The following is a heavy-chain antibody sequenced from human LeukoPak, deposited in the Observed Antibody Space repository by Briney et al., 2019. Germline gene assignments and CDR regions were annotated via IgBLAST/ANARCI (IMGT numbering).Heavy chain of an antibody. CDR3: ARDADSSSGPLNNWFDP. D-gene: IGHD6-13*01. CDR1: GYTFTSCW. V-gene: IGHV1-46*01. J-gene: IGHJ5*02. Sequence: GASVEVSCKASGYTFTSCWIHWVRQAPGQGLEWMGIINPSGGSTSYAQKFQGRVTMTRDTSTSTVYMELSSLRSEDTAVYYCARDADSSSGPLNNWFDPWGQGTLVTVSS. CDR2: INPSGGST.